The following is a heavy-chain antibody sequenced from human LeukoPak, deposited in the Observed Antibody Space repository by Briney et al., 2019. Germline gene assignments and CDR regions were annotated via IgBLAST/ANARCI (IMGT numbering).Heavy chain of an antibody. CDR2: ISSSGGST. V-gene: IGHV3-23*01. CDR3: ALEGDGYNGPDY. D-gene: IGHD5-24*01. Sequence: GGSLRLSCAASGFVFRSYAMSWVRQAPGKGLEWVSGISSSGGSTYHADSVRGRFTISRDNSKNTQYLQMNSLRVEDTAVYYCALEGDGYNGPDYWGQGTLVTVSS. J-gene: IGHJ4*02. CDR1: GFVFRSYA.